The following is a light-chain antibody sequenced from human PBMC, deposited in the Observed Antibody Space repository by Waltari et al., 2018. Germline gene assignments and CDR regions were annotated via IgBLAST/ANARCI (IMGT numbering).Light chain of an antibody. Sequence: DIVMTQSPDSLAMSLGERATINCKYSQSVLFSANNKNYFAWYQQKPGQPPNLLIYWASPRESGVPDRFSGSGSGPDFTLTISSLQAEDVAVYYCQQYYTTPYTFGQGTKLEIK. V-gene: IGKV4-1*01. CDR3: QQYYTTPYT. J-gene: IGKJ2*01. CDR1: QSVLFSANNKNY. CDR2: WAS.